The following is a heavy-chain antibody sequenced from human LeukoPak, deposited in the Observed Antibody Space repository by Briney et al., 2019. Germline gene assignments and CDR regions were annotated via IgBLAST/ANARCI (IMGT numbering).Heavy chain of an antibody. D-gene: IGHD6-19*01. J-gene: IGHJ3*02. Sequence: PSETLSLTCTVSGGSISSSYWSWIRQPPGKGLEWIAYIYYRGSTNYNPSLKSRVTISVDTSKNQFSLKLSSVTAADTAVYYCARAYSSGWYGFAFDIWGQGTMVTVPS. CDR2: IYYRGST. CDR3: ARAYSSGWYGFAFDI. CDR1: GGSISSSY. V-gene: IGHV4-59*01.